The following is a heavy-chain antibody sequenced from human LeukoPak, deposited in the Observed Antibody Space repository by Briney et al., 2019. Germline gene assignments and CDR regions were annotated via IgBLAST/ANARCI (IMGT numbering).Heavy chain of an antibody. CDR2: IYYSGST. V-gene: IGHV4-39*07. Sequence: SETLSLTCTVSGGSISSSSYYWGWIRQPPGKGLEWLGCIYYSGSTYYNPSLKSRVTISVDTSKNQFSLKLSSVTAADTAVYYCARAMYYYDSSGYYFDYWGQGTLVTVSS. D-gene: IGHD3-22*01. CDR1: GGSISSSSYY. CDR3: ARAMYYYDSSGYYFDY. J-gene: IGHJ4*02.